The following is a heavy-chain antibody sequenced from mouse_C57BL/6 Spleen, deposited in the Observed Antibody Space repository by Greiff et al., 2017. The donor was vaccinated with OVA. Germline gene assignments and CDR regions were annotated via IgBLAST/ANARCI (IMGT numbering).Heavy chain of an antibody. CDR2: IYPGSGIT. J-gene: IGHJ2*01. Sequence: VQLQQPGAELVKPGASVNMSCKASGYTFTSYWITWVKQRTGQGIEWIGDIYPGSGITNYNEKFKSKATLTGDTSSSTSYRQLSSLTSEDSAVYCCAREAYGNYGEDYWGQGTTLTVSS. CDR1: GYTFTSYW. V-gene: IGHV1-55*01. D-gene: IGHD2-1*01. CDR3: AREAYGNYGEDY.